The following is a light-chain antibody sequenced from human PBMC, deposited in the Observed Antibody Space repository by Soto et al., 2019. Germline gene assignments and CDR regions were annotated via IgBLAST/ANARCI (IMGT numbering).Light chain of an antibody. J-gene: IGKJ1*01. Sequence: IVLTQSPGTLSLAPGERATLSCRASRSLSSTSLAWYQQRPGQAPRLLTYETSTRATDIPDRFSGSGSGTDFTLTINRLEPDDFAVYYCQQYGSSPRTFGQGTKVEIK. CDR3: QQYGSSPRT. V-gene: IGKV3-20*01. CDR1: RSLSSTS. CDR2: ETS.